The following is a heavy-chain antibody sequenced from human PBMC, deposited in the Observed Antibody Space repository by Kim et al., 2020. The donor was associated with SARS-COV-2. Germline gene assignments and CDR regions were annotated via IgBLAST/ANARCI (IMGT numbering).Heavy chain of an antibody. Sequence: GGSLRLSCAASGFTFSSYGMHWVRQAPGKGLEWVAVIWYDGSNKYYADSVKGRFTISRDNSKNTLYLQMNSLRAEDTAVYDCARVGDGSGWYPRPTGYYYYGMDGWGQGTTVTVSS. CDR2: IWYDGSNK. J-gene: IGHJ6*01. V-gene: IGHV3-33*01. CDR1: GFTFSSYG. CDR3: ARVGDGSGWYPRPTGYYYYGMDG. D-gene: IGHD6-19*01.